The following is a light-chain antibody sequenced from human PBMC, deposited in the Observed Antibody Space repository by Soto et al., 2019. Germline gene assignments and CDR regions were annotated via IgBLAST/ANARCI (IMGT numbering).Light chain of an antibody. J-gene: IGKJ1*01. CDR3: QQYTSYSPWT. CDR1: QSISNW. CDR2: DAS. Sequence: DIQMTQSPSTLSASVGDIVIITCRASQSISNWLAWYQQKPGMAPKLLIYDASNLESGVPSRFSGSGSGTEFTLTISSLQPDDFATYYCQQYTSYSPWTFGQGTRVEI. V-gene: IGKV1-5*01.